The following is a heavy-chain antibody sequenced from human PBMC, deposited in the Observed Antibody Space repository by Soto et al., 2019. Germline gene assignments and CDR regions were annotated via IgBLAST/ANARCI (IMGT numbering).Heavy chain of an antibody. CDR2: INHSGST. D-gene: IGHD3-3*01. CDR3: TRAAPYYDFLSCYYTGGYYYYYMDV. J-gene: IGHJ6*03. Sequence: PSETLSLTCAVYGGSFSGYYWSWIRQPPGKGLEWIGEINHSGSTNYNPSLKSRVTISVDTSKNQFSLKLSSVTAADTAVYYCTRAAPYYDFLSCYYTGGYYYYYMDVWGKGTTVTVSS. CDR1: GGSFSGYY. V-gene: IGHV4-34*01.